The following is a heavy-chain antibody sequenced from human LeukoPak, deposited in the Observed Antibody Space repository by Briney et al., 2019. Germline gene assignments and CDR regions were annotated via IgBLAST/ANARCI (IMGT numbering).Heavy chain of an antibody. D-gene: IGHD1-26*01. J-gene: IGHJ4*02. CDR2: ISSSSSYI. Sequence: GGSRRLSCAASGFTFSSYSMNWVRQAPGKGLEWVSSISSSSSYIYYADSVKGRFTISRDNAKNSLYLQMNSLRAEDTAVYYCARDGIVGATRAFDYWGQGTLVTVSS. V-gene: IGHV3-21*01. CDR1: GFTFSSYS. CDR3: ARDGIVGATRAFDY.